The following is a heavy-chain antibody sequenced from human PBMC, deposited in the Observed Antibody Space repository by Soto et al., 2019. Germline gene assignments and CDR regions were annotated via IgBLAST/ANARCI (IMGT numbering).Heavy chain of an antibody. J-gene: IGHJ4*02. D-gene: IGHD6-13*01. CDR1: GFTFGSYG. V-gene: IGHV3-33*01. CDR2: IWYDGSKK. CDR3: ARDQGYYYFDY. Sequence: GGSLRLSCAASGFTFGSYGMHWVRQAPGKGLEWVALIWYDGSKKYYADTVKGRFTISRDNSKNTLSLQMNSLRAEDTAVYYCARDQGYYYFDYWGQGTLVTVSS.